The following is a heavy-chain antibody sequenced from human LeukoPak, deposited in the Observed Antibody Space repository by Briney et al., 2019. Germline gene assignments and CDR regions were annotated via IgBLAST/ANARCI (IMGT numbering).Heavy chain of an antibody. CDR3: AKDKNFWCGYYTFDY. J-gene: IGHJ4*02. CDR1: GFTFSSYA. Sequence: GGSLRLSCAASGFTFSSYAMSWVRQAPGKGLEWVSAISGSGGSTYYADSVKGRFTISRDNSKNTLYLQMNSLRAEDTAVYYCAKDKNFWCGYYTFDYWGQGTLVTVSS. D-gene: IGHD3-3*01. V-gene: IGHV3-23*01. CDR2: ISGSGGST.